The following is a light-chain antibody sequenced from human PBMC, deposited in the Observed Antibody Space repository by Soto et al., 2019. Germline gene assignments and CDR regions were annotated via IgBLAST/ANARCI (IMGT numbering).Light chain of an antibody. Sequence: DIQMTQSPSTLSASVGDRVTITCRASQSISSWLAWYQQKPGKAPQLLIYDASSLQSGVPSRFSGSGSGTEFTLNISSLQPDDFATYYCQQYNSFSITFGGGTKVEIK. V-gene: IGKV1-5*01. CDR2: DAS. CDR3: QQYNSFSIT. J-gene: IGKJ4*01. CDR1: QSISSW.